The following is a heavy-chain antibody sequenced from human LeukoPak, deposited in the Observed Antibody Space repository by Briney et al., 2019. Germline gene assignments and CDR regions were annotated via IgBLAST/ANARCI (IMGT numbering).Heavy chain of an antibody. J-gene: IGHJ6*02. CDR3: ARDFPDYYDSSGPAGYYYYGMDV. Sequence: GSLRLSCAASGFTVSSNYMSWVRQAPGKGLEWVSVIYSGGSTYYADSVKGRFTISRDNSKNTLYLQMNSLRAEDTAVYYCARDFPDYYDSSGPAGYYYYGMDVWGQGTTVTVSS. V-gene: IGHV3-53*01. CDR1: GFTVSSNY. CDR2: IYSGGST. D-gene: IGHD3-22*01.